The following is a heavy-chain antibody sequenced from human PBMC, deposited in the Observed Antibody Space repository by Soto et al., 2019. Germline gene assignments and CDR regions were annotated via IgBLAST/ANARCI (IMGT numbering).Heavy chain of an antibody. Sequence: SETLSLTCAVSGGSIRSSNWWSWVRQPPGKGLEWIGEIYHSGSTNYNPSLKSRVTTSVDKSKNQFSLKLSSVTAADTAVYYCARISGSYYYGMDVWGQGTTVTVS. D-gene: IGHD1-26*01. CDR2: IYHSGST. CDR1: GGSIRSSNW. V-gene: IGHV4-4*02. CDR3: ARISGSYYYGMDV. J-gene: IGHJ6*02.